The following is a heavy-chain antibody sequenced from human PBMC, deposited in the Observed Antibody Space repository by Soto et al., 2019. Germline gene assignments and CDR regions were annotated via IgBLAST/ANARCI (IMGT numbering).Heavy chain of an antibody. CDR2: MYSSGSS. CDR3: AREWSGFDY. V-gene: IGHV4-59*01. CDR1: GGSMTPYT. J-gene: IGHJ4*02. Sequence: QVQLQESGPGLVKPSETLSLICTVSGGSMTPYTWTWIRQSPGRGLEWIAYMYSSGSSSYNPSLTSRVTMSVNTSRNQFSLKLNSATAADTAVYYCAREWSGFDYWGQGILVTVSS. D-gene: IGHD2-15*01.